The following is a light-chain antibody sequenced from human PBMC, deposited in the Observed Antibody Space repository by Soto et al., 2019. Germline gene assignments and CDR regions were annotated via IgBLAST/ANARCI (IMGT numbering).Light chain of an antibody. CDR3: QQYGSNPSIT. J-gene: IGKJ5*01. CDR1: QSVPSSY. V-gene: IGKV3-20*01. Sequence: IVLTQSPGTLSLSPGERATLSCRASQSVPSSYVAWYQQKPGQAPRLLIYAASSMTTGIPDRFGGSGSGTDFTLTISRLEPEDFAVYYCQQYGSNPSITFGQGTRLDIK. CDR2: AAS.